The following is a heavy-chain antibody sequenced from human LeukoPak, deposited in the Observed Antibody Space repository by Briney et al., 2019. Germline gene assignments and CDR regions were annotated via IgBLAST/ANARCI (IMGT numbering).Heavy chain of an antibody. V-gene: IGHV3-21*04. CDR3: ARDLKYYGSGGDQGYFDY. CDR1: GFTFSSYS. J-gene: IGHJ4*02. D-gene: IGHD3-10*01. CDR2: ISSSSSYI. Sequence: GGSLRLSCAASGFTFSSYSMNWVRQAPGKGLELVSSISSSSSYIYYADSVKGRFTISRDNAKNSLYLQMNSLRAEDTAVYYCARDLKYYGSGGDQGYFDYWGQGTLVTVSS.